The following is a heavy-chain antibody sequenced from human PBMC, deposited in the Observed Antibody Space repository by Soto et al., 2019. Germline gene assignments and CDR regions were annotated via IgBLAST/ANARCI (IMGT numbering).Heavy chain of an antibody. J-gene: IGHJ6*02. CDR3: TTVSVEGV. Sequence: EVQLVESGGGLVKPGGSLRLSCAASGFSFSNAWMNWVRQAPGKGLEWVGRIKRKIDGEATDYAGPVKGRFTVFRDDSQSALYLQMTSLKGDDTAVYYCTTVSVEGVWGQGTTVTVS. D-gene: IGHD2-15*01. CDR2: IKRKIDGEAT. CDR1: GFSFSNAW. V-gene: IGHV3-15*07.